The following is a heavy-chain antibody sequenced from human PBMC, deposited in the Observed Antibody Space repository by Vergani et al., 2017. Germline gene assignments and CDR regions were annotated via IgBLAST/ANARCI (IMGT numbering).Heavy chain of an antibody. J-gene: IGHJ6*02. CDR3: ASAVGFWGGDYYYYGMDV. CDR1: GVSISSYY. V-gene: IGHV4-59*01. D-gene: IGHD2-21*01. Sequence: VQLQESGPGLVKPSETLSLTCTVSGVSISSYYWSWIRQPPGQGLEWSGYIYYSGSTNYNPALKSRVTISVDTSNSQFSLKLSSVTAADTAVYYCASAVGFWGGDYYYYGMDVWGQGTTVTVS. CDR2: IYYSGST.